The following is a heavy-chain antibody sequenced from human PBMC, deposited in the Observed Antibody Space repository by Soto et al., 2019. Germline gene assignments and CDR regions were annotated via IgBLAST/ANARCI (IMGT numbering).Heavy chain of an antibody. J-gene: IGHJ6*03. V-gene: IGHV4-4*02. CDR2: IYHSGST. D-gene: IGHD6-19*01. Sequence: SETLSLTCAVSSGSISSSNWWSWVRQPPGKGLEWIGEIYHSGSTNYNPSLKSRVTISVDKSKNQFSLKLSSVTAADTAVYYCARVVAGTDYYYYMDVWGKGTTVTVSS. CDR3: ARVVAGTDYYYYMDV. CDR1: SGSISSSNW.